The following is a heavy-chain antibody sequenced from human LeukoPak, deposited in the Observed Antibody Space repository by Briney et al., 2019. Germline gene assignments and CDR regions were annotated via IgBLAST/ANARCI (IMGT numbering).Heavy chain of an antibody. CDR2: INPNSGDR. CDR1: GYTFTGHC. Sequence: ASVKVSCKASGYTFTGHCMHWARQAPGQGLEWMGWINPNSGDRNSAQKFQGRVTMTRDTSISTVYMELSRLGPDDTAVYYCAREGWDQRDTAAFDHWGQGTLVTVSS. CDR3: AREGWDQRDTAAFDH. J-gene: IGHJ4*02. V-gene: IGHV1-2*02. D-gene: IGHD6-19*01.